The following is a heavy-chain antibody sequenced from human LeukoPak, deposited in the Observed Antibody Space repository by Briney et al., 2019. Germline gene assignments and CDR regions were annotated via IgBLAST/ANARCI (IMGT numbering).Heavy chain of an antibody. V-gene: IGHV3-23*01. D-gene: IGHD3-10*01. CDR2: ISGSGGST. J-gene: IGHJ6*02. CDR3: AKFKFMVRGVIRSGMDV. CDR1: GFTFSSYA. Sequence: GGSLRLSCAASGFTFSSYAMSWVRQAPGKGLEWVSAISGSGGSTYYADSVKGRFTISRDNSKNTLYLQMNSLRAEDTAVYYCAKFKFMVRGVIRSGMDVWGQGTTVTVSS.